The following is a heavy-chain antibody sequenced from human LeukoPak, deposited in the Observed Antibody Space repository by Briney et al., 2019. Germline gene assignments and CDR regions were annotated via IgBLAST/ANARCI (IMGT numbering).Heavy chain of an antibody. V-gene: IGHV4-59*08. Sequence: SETLSLTCTVSGGSISSYYWSWIRQPPGKGLEWIGYIYYSGSTNYNPSLKSLVTISVDTSKNQFSLRLSSVTAADTAVYYCARHGSGSVSGMDVWGQGTTVTVSS. D-gene: IGHD3-10*01. J-gene: IGHJ6*02. CDR3: ARHGSGSVSGMDV. CDR2: IYYSGST. CDR1: GGSISSYY.